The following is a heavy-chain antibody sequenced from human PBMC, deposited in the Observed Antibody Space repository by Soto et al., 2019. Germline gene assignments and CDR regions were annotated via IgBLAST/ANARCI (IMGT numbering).Heavy chain of an antibody. V-gene: IGHV3-11*03. CDR3: ARGHYSMDV. J-gene: IGHJ6*02. Sequence: QVQLMQSGGGLVKPGGSLRLSCAASGFMFSDYYMTWIRQTPVRGLEWVAYINTISDTNYADSVRGRFTIYRDNARNSLFLHMNSLRLEDSAVYYCARGHYSMDVWGQGTTVTVSS. CDR2: INTISDT. CDR1: GFMFSDYY.